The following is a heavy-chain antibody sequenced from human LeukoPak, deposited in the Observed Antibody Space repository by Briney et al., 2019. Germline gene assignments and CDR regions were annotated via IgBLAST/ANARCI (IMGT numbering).Heavy chain of an antibody. V-gene: IGHV3-23*01. CDR3: ATSYGDYVRNVIY. CDR1: GFTFSSYA. Sequence: GGSLRLFCAASGFTFSSYAMSWVRQAPGKGLEWVSAISGSGGSTYYADSVKGRFTISRDNSKNTLYLQMNSLRAEDTAVYYCATSYGDYVRNVIYWGQGTLVTVSS. J-gene: IGHJ4*02. CDR2: ISGSGGST. D-gene: IGHD4-17*01.